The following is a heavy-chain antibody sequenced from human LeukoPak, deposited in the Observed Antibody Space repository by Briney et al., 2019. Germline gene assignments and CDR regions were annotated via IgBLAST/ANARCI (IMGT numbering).Heavy chain of an antibody. J-gene: IGHJ6*02. V-gene: IGHV3-21*01. CDR3: ARDWLGGCYYGMDV. D-gene: IGHD3-9*01. Sequence: GGSLRLSCAASGFTFSSYSMTWVRQAPGKGLEWVSSISSSSSYIYYADSVKGRFTISRDNAKNSLYLQMNSLRAEDTAVYYCARDWLGGCYYGMDVWGQGTTVTVSS. CDR1: GFTFSSYS. CDR2: ISSSSSYI.